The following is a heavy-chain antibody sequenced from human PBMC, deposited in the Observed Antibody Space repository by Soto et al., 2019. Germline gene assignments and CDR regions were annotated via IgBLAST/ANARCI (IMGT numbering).Heavy chain of an antibody. CDR2: IYNSGIT. CDR3: ARPNYCCGGSCWNWFYP. CDR1: GGYINSYS. D-gene: IGHD2-15*01. Sequence: SETLSLTCTVSGGYINSYSWSWIRQPPGKGLEWIGYIYNSGITNYSPSLKSRVTISVDASKKQISLKLRSVTAADTAVYYCARPNYCCGGSCWNWFYPWGQGTLVTVSS. V-gene: IGHV4-59*08. J-gene: IGHJ5*02.